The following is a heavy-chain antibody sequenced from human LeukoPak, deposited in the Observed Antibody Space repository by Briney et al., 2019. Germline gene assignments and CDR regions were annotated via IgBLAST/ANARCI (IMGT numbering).Heavy chain of an antibody. Sequence: GRSLRLSCAASGFTFSSYGMHWVRQAPGKGLEWVAVISYDGSNKYYADSVKGRFTISRDNSKNTLYLQMNSLRAEDTAVYYCARELLGTFDYWGQGTLVTVSS. J-gene: IGHJ4*02. CDR3: ARELLGTFDY. CDR1: GFTFSSYG. D-gene: IGHD7-27*01. V-gene: IGHV3-30*03. CDR2: ISYDGSNK.